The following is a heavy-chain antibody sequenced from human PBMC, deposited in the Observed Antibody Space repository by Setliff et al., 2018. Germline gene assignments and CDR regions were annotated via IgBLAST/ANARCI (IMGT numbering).Heavy chain of an antibody. V-gene: IGHV4-31*03. CDR1: GGSLSSGGYY. Sequence: LSLTCTVSGGSLSSGGYYWSWTRQHPGKGLEWIGYIYYSGSTSYYNPSLKSRVTISVDTSKNQFSLKLSSVTAADTAVYYCARGRAGHSGHWGQGTLVTVSS. J-gene: IGHJ4*02. CDR3: ARGRAGHSGH. D-gene: IGHD6-19*01. CDR2: IYYSGSTS.